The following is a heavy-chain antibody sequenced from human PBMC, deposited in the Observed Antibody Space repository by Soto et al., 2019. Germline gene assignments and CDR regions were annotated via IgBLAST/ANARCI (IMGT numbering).Heavy chain of an antibody. V-gene: IGHV3-30*18. D-gene: IGHD5-12*01. CDR2: ISYDGNNK. CDR1: GFSFSSFG. Sequence: PGGSLRLSCAASGFSFSSFGMHWVRQAPGKGLEWVAVISYDGNNKNYADSVKGRLTISRDNSNNKVYLQMNSLRAEDTAVYYCAKQGGFGYGRFGGYFDYWGQGTPVTVSS. CDR3: AKQGGFGYGRFGGYFDY. J-gene: IGHJ4*02.